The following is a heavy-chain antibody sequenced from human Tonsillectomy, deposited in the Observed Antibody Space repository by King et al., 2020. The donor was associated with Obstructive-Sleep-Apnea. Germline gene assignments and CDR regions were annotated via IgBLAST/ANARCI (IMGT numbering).Heavy chain of an antibody. J-gene: IGHJ6*02. CDR3: AKDDYYYYGMDV. CDR1: GLSFSNNA. V-gene: IGHV3-23*04. Sequence: VQLVESGGGLVQPGGSLRLSCAASGLSFSNNAMNLVRPAPGEGLEWVSAIRGSVGSAPYADTGNGRFTISRDNSKNTLFLQMNTLRAEDTAVYYCAKDDYYYYGMDVWGQGTTVTVSS. CDR2: IRGSVGSA.